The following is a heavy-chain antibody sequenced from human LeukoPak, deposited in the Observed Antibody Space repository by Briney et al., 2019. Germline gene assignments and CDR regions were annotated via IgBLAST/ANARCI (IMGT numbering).Heavy chain of an antibody. CDR3: ARDNYSPFDS. Sequence: KSSETLSLTCTVSGGSIGSFYWSWIRQPPGKGLEWIGHINYSGTSNYNPSLNSRVTISLDASKNQFSLTLTSVTAADTAMYYRARDNYSPFDSWGQGTPVTVSS. CDR2: INYSGTS. D-gene: IGHD4-11*01. V-gene: IGHV4-59*01. CDR1: GGSIGSFY. J-gene: IGHJ5*01.